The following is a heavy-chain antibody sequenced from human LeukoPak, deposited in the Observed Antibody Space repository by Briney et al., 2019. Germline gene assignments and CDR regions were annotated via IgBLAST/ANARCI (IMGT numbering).Heavy chain of an antibody. J-gene: IGHJ5*02. CDR3: ARGMGIAAAELNCFAP. CDR2: MNPNSGNT. Sequence: ASVKVSCKASGYTFTSYDINWVRQATGQGLEWMGWMNPNSGNTGYAQKFQGRVTITRNTSISTAYMELSSLRSEDTAVYYCARGMGIAAAELNCFAPWGQETLVTVSS. V-gene: IGHV1-8*03. CDR1: GYTFTSYD. D-gene: IGHD6-13*01.